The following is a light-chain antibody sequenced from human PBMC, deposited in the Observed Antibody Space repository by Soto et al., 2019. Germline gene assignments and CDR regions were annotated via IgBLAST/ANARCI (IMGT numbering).Light chain of an antibody. CDR3: QQYSNWPPLT. J-gene: IGKJ4*01. CDR1: QSINTW. V-gene: IGKV1-5*01. CDR2: AAS. Sequence: DIQMTQSPSTLPASIGDRVIITCRASQSINTWLAWYQQKPGKAPNLLIYAASSLQSGVPSRFSGSGSGTEFTLTISSLESEDFAVYYCQQYSNWPPLTFGGGTKVEIK.